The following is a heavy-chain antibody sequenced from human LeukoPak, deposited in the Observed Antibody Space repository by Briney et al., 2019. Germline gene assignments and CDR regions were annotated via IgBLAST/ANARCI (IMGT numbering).Heavy chain of an antibody. Sequence: TLSLTCTVSGGSISSGSYYWSWIRQPAGKGLEWIGRIYTSGSTNYNPSLKSRVTISVDTSKNQFSLKLSSVTAADTAVYYCARDGLYSSGWSDAFDIWGQGTMVTVSS. CDR2: IYTSGST. CDR1: GGSISSGSYY. J-gene: IGHJ3*02. V-gene: IGHV4-61*02. CDR3: ARDGLYSSGWSDAFDI. D-gene: IGHD6-19*01.